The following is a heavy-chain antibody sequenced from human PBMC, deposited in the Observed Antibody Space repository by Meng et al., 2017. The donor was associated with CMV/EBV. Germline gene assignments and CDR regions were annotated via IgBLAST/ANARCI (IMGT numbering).Heavy chain of an antibody. J-gene: IGHJ4*02. Sequence: GESLKISCAASGFTFSSYGMHWVRQAPGKGLEWVAFIRYDGSNKYYADSVKGRFTISRDNSKNTLYLQMNSPRAEDTAVYYCAKDSSTSSAKGSYFDYWGQGTLVTVSS. V-gene: IGHV3-30*02. CDR2: IRYDGSNK. D-gene: IGHD2-2*01. CDR3: AKDSSTSSAKGSYFDY. CDR1: GFTFSSYG.